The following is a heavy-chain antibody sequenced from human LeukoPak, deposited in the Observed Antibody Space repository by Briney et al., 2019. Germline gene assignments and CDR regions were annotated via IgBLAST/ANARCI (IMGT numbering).Heavy chain of an antibody. Sequence: SETLSLTCTVSGGSIRSYYWSWIRLPPGKGLEWIGYIYYSEITKYNPSLKSRVTISVDTSRNQVSLKLNSVTAADTAVYYCARRQDYADYDLGAFDIWGQGTMVTVSS. CDR2: IYYSEIT. V-gene: IGHV4-59*01. J-gene: IGHJ3*02. CDR3: ARRQDYADYDLGAFDI. D-gene: IGHD4-17*01. CDR1: GGSIRSYY.